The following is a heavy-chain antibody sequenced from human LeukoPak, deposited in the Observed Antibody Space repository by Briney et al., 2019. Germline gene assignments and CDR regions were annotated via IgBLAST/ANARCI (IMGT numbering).Heavy chain of an antibody. Sequence: PGGSLRLSCAASGFTFDDYDMHWVRQAPGKGLEWVSGITWNSHSIAYADSVKGRFTISRDNAKNSLYLQMNSLRAEDTAVYYCARVSRDFYSNYYYYYGMDVWGQGTTVTVSS. D-gene: IGHD4-11*01. CDR3: ARVSRDFYSNYYYYYGMDV. J-gene: IGHJ6*02. CDR1: GFTFDDYD. V-gene: IGHV3-9*01. CDR2: ITWNSHSI.